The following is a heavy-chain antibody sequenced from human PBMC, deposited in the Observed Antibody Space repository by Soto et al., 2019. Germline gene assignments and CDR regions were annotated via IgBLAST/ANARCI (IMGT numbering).Heavy chain of an antibody. CDR1: GFTFSSYD. D-gene: IGHD3-22*01. CDR2: IGTAGDT. Sequence: GGSLRLSCAASGFTFSSYDMHWVRQATGKGLEWVSAIGTAGDTYYPGSVKGRFTISRENAKNSLYLQMNSLRAEDTALYYCARDSYDSSGSPPSFDYWGQGTLVTVSS. CDR3: ARDSYDSSGSPPSFDY. J-gene: IGHJ4*02. V-gene: IGHV3-13*01.